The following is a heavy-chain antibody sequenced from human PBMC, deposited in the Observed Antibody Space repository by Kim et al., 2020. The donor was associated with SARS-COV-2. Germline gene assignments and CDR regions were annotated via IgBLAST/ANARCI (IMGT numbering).Heavy chain of an antibody. J-gene: IGHJ4*02. Sequence: ADTVKGRFTISRENSKNTVYMQMNSLRAEDTAVYYCAKGLYDSGNYYTLDYRGQGTLVTVSS. D-gene: IGHD3-10*01. V-gene: IGHV3-23*01. CDR3: AKGLYDSGNYYTLDY.